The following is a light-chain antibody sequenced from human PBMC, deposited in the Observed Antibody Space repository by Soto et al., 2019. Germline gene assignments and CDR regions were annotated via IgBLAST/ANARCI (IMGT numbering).Light chain of an antibody. V-gene: IGKV1-5*01. CDR3: QQYNSYSET. Sequence: DIQMTQSPSTLSASVGDTVTVTCRASQSISSWLAWYQQKPGKAPKLLIYDASSLESGVPSRFSGSGSGTEFTLTISSLQPDDFATYYCQQYNSYSETFGQGTKWIS. CDR2: DAS. J-gene: IGKJ1*01. CDR1: QSISSW.